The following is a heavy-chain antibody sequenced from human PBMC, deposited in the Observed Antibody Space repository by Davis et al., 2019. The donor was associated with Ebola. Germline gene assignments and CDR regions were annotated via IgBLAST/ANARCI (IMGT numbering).Heavy chain of an antibody. CDR3: ARDRGGDYSFDY. CDR1: GYTFTSYA. J-gene: IGHJ4*02. CDR2: INAVNGNT. D-gene: IGHD3-10*01. V-gene: IGHV1-3*01. Sequence: ASVKVSCRASGYTFTSYAMHWVRQAPGQRLEWMGWINAVNGNTKYSQKFQGRVTITRDTSASTAYMELSSLRSEDTSVYYCARDRGGDYSFDYWGQGTLVTVSS.